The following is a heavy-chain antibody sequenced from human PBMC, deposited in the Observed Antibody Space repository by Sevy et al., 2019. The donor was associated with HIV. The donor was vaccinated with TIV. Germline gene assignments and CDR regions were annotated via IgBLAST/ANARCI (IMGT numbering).Heavy chain of an antibody. V-gene: IGHV1-69*13. J-gene: IGHJ6*02. CDR1: GGTFSTYA. CDR3: AREWELGGMDV. Sequence: ASVKVSCKASGGTFSTYAISWVRQAPGQGLEWMGVIIPKSGTANYAQKFQGRVTITADESTNTAYMELSSLRSEDTAVYFCAREWELGGMDVWGQGTMVTVSS. D-gene: IGHD1-26*01. CDR2: IIPKSGTA.